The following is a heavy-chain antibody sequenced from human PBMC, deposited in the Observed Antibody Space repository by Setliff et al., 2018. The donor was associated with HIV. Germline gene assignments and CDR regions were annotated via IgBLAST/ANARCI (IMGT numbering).Heavy chain of an antibody. Sequence: PGGSLRLSCAASGFTFSSFAMNWVRQAPGKGLEWVSTISGRGTNTYYADSVKGRFTISRDNSKNTLYLQMNSLRAEDTAVYYCAKNPKYISGWGMDFYYYYMDVWGKGTTVTVSS. J-gene: IGHJ6*03. V-gene: IGHV3-23*01. CDR2: ISGRGTNT. CDR3: AKNPKYISGWGMDFYYYYMDV. CDR1: GFTFSSFA. D-gene: IGHD6-19*01.